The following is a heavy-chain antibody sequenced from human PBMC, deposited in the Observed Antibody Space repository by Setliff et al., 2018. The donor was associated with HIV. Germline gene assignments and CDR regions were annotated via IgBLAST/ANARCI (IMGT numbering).Heavy chain of an antibody. Sequence: GGSLRLSCTASGFTFSRSWMHWVRQAPGKGLRWVSRINSAGSSTVYADSVKGRCTISRDNAKNTLYLQMDSLRVEDTAVYYCASQRGFRGVIRRDDAFDIWGQGAMVTVSS. CDR1: GFTFSRSW. J-gene: IGHJ3*02. CDR3: ASQRGFRGVIRRDDAFDI. V-gene: IGHV3-74*01. D-gene: IGHD3-10*01. CDR2: INSAGSST.